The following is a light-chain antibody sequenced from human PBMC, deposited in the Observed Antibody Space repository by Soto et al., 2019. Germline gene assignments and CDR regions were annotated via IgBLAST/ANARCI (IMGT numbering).Light chain of an antibody. V-gene: IGLV2-14*03. CDR3: TSYTTSSTLL. CDR1: SSDVGHYNY. J-gene: IGLJ2*01. CDR2: DVT. Sequence: QSALTQPASVSGSPGQSITISCTGASSDVGHYNYVSWYQQHPGKAPKLLIYDVTSRPSGVSYRFSGSKSDNTASLTISGRQAEDEADYYCTSYTTSSTLLFGGESKRTVL.